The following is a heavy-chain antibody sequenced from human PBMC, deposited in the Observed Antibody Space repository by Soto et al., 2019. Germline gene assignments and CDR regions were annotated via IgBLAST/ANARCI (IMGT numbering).Heavy chain of an antibody. CDR2: ISGSGGST. V-gene: IGHV3-23*01. D-gene: IGHD3-3*01. Sequence: EVQLLESGGGLVQPGGSLRLSCAASGFTFSSYAMSWVRQAPGKGLEWVSAISGSGGSTYYADSVKGRFTISRDNSKNTLYLQMNSLRAEDTALYYCARSATVGVVPQWDFDYWGQGTLVTVSS. CDR3: ARSATVGVVPQWDFDY. J-gene: IGHJ4*02. CDR1: GFTFSSYA.